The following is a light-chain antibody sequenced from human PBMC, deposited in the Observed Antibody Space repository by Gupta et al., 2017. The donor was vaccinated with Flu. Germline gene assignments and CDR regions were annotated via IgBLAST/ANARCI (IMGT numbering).Light chain of an antibody. V-gene: IGLV3-1*01. CDR2: KDT. CDR1: EVGDIY. J-gene: IGLJ2*01. CDR3: QEWDIGTAV. Sequence: CSGDEVGDIYSCWYQQKTGQSPVLVSDKDTKRPSGVPERVSGSNSGSTATLTISGTQAVDEADYYCQEWDIGTAVFGGGTKLTVL.